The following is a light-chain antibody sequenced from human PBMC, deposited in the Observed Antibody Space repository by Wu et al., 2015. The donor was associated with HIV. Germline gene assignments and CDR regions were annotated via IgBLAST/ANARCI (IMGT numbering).Light chain of an antibody. CDR1: QDIFTY. CDR3: QQLNSFPLT. J-gene: IGKJ5*01. V-gene: IGKV1-9*01. Sequence: SASIGDRVNITCRASQDIFTYLAWYQQTPGKAPRVLIYDASTLQSGVSSRFSGSGSGAEFTLTISGLQREDFAIYFCQQLNSFPLTFGQGSRLEI. CDR2: DAS.